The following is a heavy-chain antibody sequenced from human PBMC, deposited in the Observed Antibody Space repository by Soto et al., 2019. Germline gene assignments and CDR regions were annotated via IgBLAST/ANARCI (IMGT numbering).Heavy chain of an antibody. J-gene: IGHJ3*02. V-gene: IGHV1-3*01. Sequence: ASVKVSCKASGYTFTSYAMHWVRQAHGQRLEWMGWINAGNGNTKYSQKFQGRVTITRDTSASTAYMELSSLRSEDTAVYYCARDLITFGRSRAFDIWGQGTMVTVSS. CDR1: GYTFTSYA. CDR3: ARDLITFGRSRAFDI. CDR2: INAGNGNT. D-gene: IGHD3-16*01.